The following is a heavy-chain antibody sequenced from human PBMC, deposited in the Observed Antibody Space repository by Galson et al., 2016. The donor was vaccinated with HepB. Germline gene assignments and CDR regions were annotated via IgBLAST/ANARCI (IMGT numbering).Heavy chain of an antibody. V-gene: IGHV4-61*01. D-gene: IGHD4-17*01. CDR1: GGSLRSGSYY. Sequence: SETLSLTCTVSGGSLRSGSYYWTWIRQPPGKGLEWIGYTYYTGSTNYNPSLKSRVTISVDTSKNQSSLKLTSVTTADTAVYYCARDRDGDYEGNFNHWGQGTLVTVSS. J-gene: IGHJ4*02. CDR2: TYYTGST. CDR3: ARDRDGDYEGNFNH.